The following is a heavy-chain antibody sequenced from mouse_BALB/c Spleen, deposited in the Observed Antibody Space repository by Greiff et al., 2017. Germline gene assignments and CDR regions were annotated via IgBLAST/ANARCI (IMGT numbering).Heavy chain of an antibody. Sequence: QVQLKQSGAELVKPGASVKLSCKASGYTFTSYYMYWVKQRPGQGLEWIGEINPSNGGTNFNEKFKSKATLTVDKSSSTAYMQLSSLTSEDSAVYYCTRSTTGAYWGQGTLVTVSA. CDR2: INPSNGGT. V-gene: IGHV1S81*02. CDR3: TRSTTGAY. CDR1: GYTFTSYY. D-gene: IGHD1-1*01. J-gene: IGHJ3*01.